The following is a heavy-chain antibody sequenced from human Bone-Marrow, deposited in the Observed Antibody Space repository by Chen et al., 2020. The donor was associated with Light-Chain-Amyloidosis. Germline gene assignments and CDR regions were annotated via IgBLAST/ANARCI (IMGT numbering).Heavy chain of an antibody. D-gene: IGHD6-13*01. Sequence: EVQLVEFGGDFVQPGRSLRLSCPGSGFTFGDYAVRWLRQAPGKGLEWVGFIRRKSDGGTTEYAASVKGRFTISRDDSISTAYLQMNSLRTDDTAVYSCTSGAAADKYYYGLDVWGQGTTVTVSS. CDR1: GFTFGDYA. CDR3: TSGAAADKYYYGLDV. V-gene: IGHV3-49*03. J-gene: IGHJ6*02. CDR2: IRRKSDGGTT.